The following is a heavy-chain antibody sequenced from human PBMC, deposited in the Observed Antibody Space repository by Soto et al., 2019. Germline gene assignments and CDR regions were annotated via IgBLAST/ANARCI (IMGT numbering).Heavy chain of an antibody. CDR2: IRSKAYGGTT. CDR1: GFTFGDYA. D-gene: IGHD4-17*01. Sequence: GGSLRLSCTASGFTFGDYAMIWFRQAPGKGLEWVGFIRSKAYGGTTEYAASVKGRFTISRDDSKSIAYLQMNSLKTEDTAVYYCTTPPYGDPYYFEYWGQGTLVTVSS. V-gene: IGHV3-49*03. CDR3: TTPPYGDPYYFEY. J-gene: IGHJ4*02.